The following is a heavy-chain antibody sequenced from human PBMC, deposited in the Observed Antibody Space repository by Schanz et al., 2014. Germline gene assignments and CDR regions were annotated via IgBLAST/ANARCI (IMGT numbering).Heavy chain of an antibody. CDR1: GFTFTNYA. J-gene: IGHJ4*02. CDR2: IKHDGSVK. Sequence: EVQLVESGGGVVQPGRSLRLSCAASGFTFTNYAMSWVRQAPGKGPEWVANIKHDGSVKDYVDSVEGRFTISRDNAKRSLFLQMNSLRVEDTAVYFCVSQTGSPNYWGQGTLVTVSS. D-gene: IGHD6-13*01. CDR3: VSQTGSPNY. V-gene: IGHV3-7*02.